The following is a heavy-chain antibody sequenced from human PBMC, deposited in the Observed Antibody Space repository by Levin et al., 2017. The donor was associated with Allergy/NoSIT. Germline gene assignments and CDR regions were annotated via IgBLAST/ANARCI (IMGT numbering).Heavy chain of an antibody. CDR1: GFTFSSYA. CDR3: ARPLEAAAGTELKPFDY. J-gene: IGHJ4*02. Sequence: GESLKISCAASGFTFSSYAMHWVRQAPGKGLEWVAVISYDGSNKYYADSVKGRFTISRDNSKNTLYLQMNSLRAEDTAVYYCARPLEAAAGTELKPFDYWGQGTLVTVSS. CDR2: ISYDGSNK. V-gene: IGHV3-30-3*01. D-gene: IGHD6-13*01.